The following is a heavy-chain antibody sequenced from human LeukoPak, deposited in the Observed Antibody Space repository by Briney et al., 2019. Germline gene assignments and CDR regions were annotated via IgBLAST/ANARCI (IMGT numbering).Heavy chain of an antibody. CDR2: ISGSGGST. V-gene: IGHV3-23*01. D-gene: IGHD3-9*01. Sequence: GGSLRLSCAASGFTFTYFGMHWVRQAPGKGLEWVSAISGSGGSTYYADSVKGRFTISRDNSKNTLYLQMNSLRAEDTAVYYCANALTGYYKGDYWGQGTLVTVSS. CDR1: GFTFTYFG. J-gene: IGHJ4*02. CDR3: ANALTGYYKGDY.